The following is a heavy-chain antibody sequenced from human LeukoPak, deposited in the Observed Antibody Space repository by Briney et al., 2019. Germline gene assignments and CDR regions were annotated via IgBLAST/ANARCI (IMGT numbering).Heavy chain of an antibody. V-gene: IGHV4-34*01. Sequence: SETLSLTCAVYGGSFSGYYWSWIRQPPGKGLEWIGEINHSGSTNYNPSLKSRVTISVDTSKNQFSLKLSSVTAADTAVYYCARGWIAAAGDYWGQEPWSPSPQ. D-gene: IGHD6-13*01. CDR3: ARGWIAAAGDY. CDR1: GGSFSGYY. CDR2: INHSGST. J-gene: IGHJ4*01.